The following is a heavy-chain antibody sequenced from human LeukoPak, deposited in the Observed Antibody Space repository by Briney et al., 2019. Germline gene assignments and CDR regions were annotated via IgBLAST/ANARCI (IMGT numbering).Heavy chain of an antibody. CDR1: GFTFSSYS. J-gene: IGHJ4*02. CDR2: VSSSSSTI. CDR3: AREGGITIFGVVLYYFDY. V-gene: IGHV3-48*02. D-gene: IGHD3-3*01. Sequence: GGSLRLSCAASGFTFSSYSMNWVRQAPGKGLEWVSYVSSSSSTIYYADSVKGRFTISRDNAKNSLYLQMNSLRDEDTAVYYCAREGGITIFGVVLYYFDYWGQGTLVTVSS.